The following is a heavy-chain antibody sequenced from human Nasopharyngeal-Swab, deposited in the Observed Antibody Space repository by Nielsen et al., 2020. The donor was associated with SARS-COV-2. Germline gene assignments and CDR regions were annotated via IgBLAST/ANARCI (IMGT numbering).Heavy chain of an antibody. D-gene: IGHD6-13*01. CDR2: ISYDGSNK. Sequence: SCKASGYTFTSYAMHWVRQAPGKGLEWVAVISYDGSNKYYADSVKGRFTISRDNSKNTLYLQMNSLRAEDTAVYYCARAGSSWLGFYFDYWGQGTLVTVSS. V-gene: IGHV3-30*04. J-gene: IGHJ4*02. CDR1: GYTFTSYA. CDR3: ARAGSSWLGFYFDY.